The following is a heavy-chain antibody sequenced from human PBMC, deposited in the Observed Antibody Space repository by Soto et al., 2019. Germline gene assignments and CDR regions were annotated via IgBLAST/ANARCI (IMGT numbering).Heavy chain of an antibody. J-gene: IGHJ5*02. V-gene: IGHV3-11*01. Sequence: PGGPLRLSCAASGVIFRDWFRIWIRKAPGKGLEWISYISKDSGRATRYADSVKGRFTISRDNAKNSLFLQMNNLTVEDTAVYYCAKENWANPESWGQGTLVTLSS. CDR3: AKENWANPES. CDR2: ISKDSGRAT. CDR1: GVIFRDWF. D-gene: IGHD7-27*01.